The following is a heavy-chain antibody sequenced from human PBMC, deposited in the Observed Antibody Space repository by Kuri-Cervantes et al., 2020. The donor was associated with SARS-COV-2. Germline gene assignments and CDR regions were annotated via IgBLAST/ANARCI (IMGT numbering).Heavy chain of an antibody. Sequence: SETLSLTCTVSGGSISSSSYYWGWIRQPPGKGLEWIGSIYYSGSTYYNPSLKSRVTISVDTSKNQFSLKLSSVTAADTAVYYCARVRAKVGGNVDYWAREPWSPSPQ. CDR2: IYYSGST. CDR3: ARVRAKVGGNVDY. V-gene: IGHV4-39*07. D-gene: IGHD4-23*01. CDR1: GGSISSSSYY. J-gene: IGHJ4*02.